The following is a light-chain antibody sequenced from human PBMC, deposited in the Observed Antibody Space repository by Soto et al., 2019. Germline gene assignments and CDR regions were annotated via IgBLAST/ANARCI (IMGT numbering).Light chain of an antibody. CDR3: QYTRT. CDR1: QNINNW. J-gene: IGKJ1*01. Sequence: DFQMTQSPSTLSASVGDRVTITCRASQNINNWVAWYQQKPGKAPKFLIYDASTLQRGVSPRFSGSGFGTEFSLTINRLQPDDSGRYYCQYTRTFAQGTKV. V-gene: IGKV1-5*01. CDR2: DAS.